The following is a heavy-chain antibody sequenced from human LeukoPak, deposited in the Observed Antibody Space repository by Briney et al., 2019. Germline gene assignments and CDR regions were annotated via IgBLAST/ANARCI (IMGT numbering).Heavy chain of an antibody. J-gene: IGHJ4*02. CDR2: ISSSSSYI. CDR1: GFTFSSYS. D-gene: IGHD3-16*01. CDR3: ARGGMITFGGAYFDY. V-gene: IGHV3-21*01. Sequence: SGGSLRLSCAASGFTFSSYSMNWVRQAPGKGLEWVSSISSSSSYIYYADSVKGRFTISRDNAKNSLYLQMNSLRAEDTAVYYCARGGMITFGGAYFDYWGQGTLVTVSS.